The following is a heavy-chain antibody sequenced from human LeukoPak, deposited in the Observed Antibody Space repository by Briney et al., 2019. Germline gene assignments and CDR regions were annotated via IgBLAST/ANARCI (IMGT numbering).Heavy chain of an antibody. J-gene: IGHJ5*02. V-gene: IGHV3-21*01. Sequence: PGGSLRLSCAASGFTFSSYSMNWVRQAPGKGLEWVSSISSSSSYIYYADSVKGRFTISRDNAKNSLYLQMNSLRAEDTAVYYCAREGTAVAGGYNWFDPWGQGTLVTVSS. CDR1: GFTFSSYS. D-gene: IGHD6-19*01. CDR3: AREGTAVAGGYNWFDP. CDR2: ISSSSSYI.